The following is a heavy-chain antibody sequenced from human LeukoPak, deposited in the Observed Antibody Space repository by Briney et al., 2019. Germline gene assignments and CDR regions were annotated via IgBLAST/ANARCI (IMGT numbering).Heavy chain of an antibody. CDR2: ISANNGNT. J-gene: IGHJ4*02. D-gene: IGHD6-13*01. CDR3: ARYPVSYTSSWHYYFDY. CDR1: GYTFTGYY. V-gene: IGHV1-18*04. Sequence: RASVKVSCKASGYTFTGYYLNWVRQAPGQGLEWMGWISANNGNTNYAQKLQGRVTMTTDTSTSTAYMELRSLKSDDTAVYYCARYPVSYTSSWHYYFDYWGQGTLVTVSS.